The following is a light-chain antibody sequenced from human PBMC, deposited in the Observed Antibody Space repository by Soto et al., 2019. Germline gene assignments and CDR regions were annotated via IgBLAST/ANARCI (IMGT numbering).Light chain of an antibody. Sequence: ELVFKHCPGSHAVCLVESATLSCRAXRRVSSNYLPWFQQKPGNAPRXVXSCXSSRATGIPDRFSGSGSGTEFTLPISSLQPHDFANYYSQQYKSDQEPLGHRTKVDIK. CDR1: RRVSSNY. CDR2: CXS. V-gene: IGKV3-20*01. CDR3: QQYKSDQEP. J-gene: IGKJ1*01.